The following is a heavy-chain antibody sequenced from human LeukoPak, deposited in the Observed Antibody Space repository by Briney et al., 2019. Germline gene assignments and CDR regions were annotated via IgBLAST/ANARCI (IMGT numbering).Heavy chain of an antibody. Sequence: GGSLRLSCAASGFTFSDYYMSWIRQAPGKGLEWGSYISSSGSTIYYADSVKGRFTISRDNAKNSLYLQMNSLRAEDTAVYYCARGLGVVSYDYVWGSYRYSHWFDPWGQGTLVTVSS. V-gene: IGHV3-11*01. CDR1: GFTFSDYY. CDR2: ISSSGSTI. D-gene: IGHD3-16*02. CDR3: ARGLGVVSYDYVWGSYRYSHWFDP. J-gene: IGHJ5*02.